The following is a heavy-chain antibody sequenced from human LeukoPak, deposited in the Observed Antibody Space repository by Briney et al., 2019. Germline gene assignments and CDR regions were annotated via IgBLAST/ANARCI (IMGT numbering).Heavy chain of an antibody. CDR1: GGSISHYY. Sequence: PSETLSLTCTISGGSISHYYWNWIRQPPGKGLEWIGYFYYSGSTNYNPSLKSRVTISLDTSKNQFSLKLTSVTAADTPVYYCPSARVVDTPMSYYMDVWGKGTTVTVSS. J-gene: IGHJ6*03. CDR2: FYYSGST. D-gene: IGHD5-18*01. V-gene: IGHV4-59*01. CDR3: PSARVVDTPMSYYMDV.